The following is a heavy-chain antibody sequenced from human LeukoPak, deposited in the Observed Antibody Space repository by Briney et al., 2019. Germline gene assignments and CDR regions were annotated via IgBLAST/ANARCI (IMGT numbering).Heavy chain of an antibody. CDR1: GGTFSSYA. V-gene: IGHV1-69*13. CDR3: ARAPVTWGVATIVFDY. CDR2: IIPIFGTA. D-gene: IGHD5-12*01. J-gene: IGHJ4*02. Sequence: SVKVSCKASGGTFSSYAISWVRQAPGQGLEWMGGIIPIFGTANYAQKFQGRVTITADESTSTAYMELSSLRSEDTAVYYCARAPVTWGVATIVFDYWGQGTLVTVSS.